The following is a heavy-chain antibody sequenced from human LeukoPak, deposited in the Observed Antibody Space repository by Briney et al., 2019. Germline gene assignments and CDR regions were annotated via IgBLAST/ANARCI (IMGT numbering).Heavy chain of an antibody. CDR3: AKVAKYYYGPETYYFFEQ. J-gene: IGHJ4*02. Sequence: GGSLRLSCAASGFTFTTYWMSWVRQAPGKGLEWVANINQDGTEKYYVDSVKGRFTISRDYAKKSLFLQMNSLRVEDTAVYYCAKVAKYYYGPETYYFFEQWGQGTPVTAAS. D-gene: IGHD3-10*01. CDR1: GFTFTTYW. V-gene: IGHV3-7*01. CDR2: INQDGTEK.